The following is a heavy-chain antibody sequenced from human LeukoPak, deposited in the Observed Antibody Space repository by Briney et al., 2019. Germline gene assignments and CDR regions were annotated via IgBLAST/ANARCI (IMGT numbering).Heavy chain of an antibody. CDR1: GGSISSYY. V-gene: IGHV4-59*01. CDR3: ARLLPAISNYDSSGYWGYFDY. J-gene: IGHJ4*02. CDR2: IYYSGST. Sequence: SETLSLTCTVSGGSISSYYWSWIRQPPGKGLEWIGYIYYSGSTTYNPSLKSRVTISLDTSKNQFSLRLSSVTAADTAVYYCARLLPAISNYDSSGYWGYFDYWGQGTLVTVSS. D-gene: IGHD3-22*01.